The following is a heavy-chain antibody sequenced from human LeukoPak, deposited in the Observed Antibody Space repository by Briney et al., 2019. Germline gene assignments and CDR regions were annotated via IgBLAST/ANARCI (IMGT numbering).Heavy chain of an antibody. Sequence: PGGSLRLSCAASGFTFSSYSMNWVRQAPGKGLEWVSYISSSSSTIYYADSVKGRFTISRDNAKNSLYLQMNSLRAEDTAVYYCASALRYSSGWSKPYYFDYWGQGTLVTVSS. J-gene: IGHJ4*02. V-gene: IGHV3-48*04. D-gene: IGHD6-19*01. CDR1: GFTFSSYS. CDR3: ASALRYSSGWSKPYYFDY. CDR2: ISSSSSTI.